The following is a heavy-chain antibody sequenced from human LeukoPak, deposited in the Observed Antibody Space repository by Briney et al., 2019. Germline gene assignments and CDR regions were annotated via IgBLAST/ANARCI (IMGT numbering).Heavy chain of an antibody. CDR3: ACSSAYYYDSSGGAFDI. Sequence: GASVTVSYKPSGYTFTSYDLHWVRQATGQGLEWVGWTNPNSGNTGYAQKPQGRVTMTRNTSISTAYMELSSLRSEDTAVYYCACSSAYYYDSSGGAFDIWGQGTMVTVSS. CDR1: GYTFTSYD. CDR2: TNPNSGNT. D-gene: IGHD3-22*01. V-gene: IGHV1-8*01. J-gene: IGHJ3*02.